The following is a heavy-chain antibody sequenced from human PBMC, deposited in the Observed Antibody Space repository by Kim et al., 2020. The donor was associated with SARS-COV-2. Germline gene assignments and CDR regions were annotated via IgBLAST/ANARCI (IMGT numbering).Heavy chain of an antibody. D-gene: IGHD6-19*01. CDR3: ARGVSSAWTLRPWFDP. V-gene: IGHV4-4*02. Sequence: PPLKSRVTISVDKSKNQFSLKLRSVTAVDSAVYYCARGVSSAWTLRPWFDPWGQGTLVTVSS. J-gene: IGHJ5*02.